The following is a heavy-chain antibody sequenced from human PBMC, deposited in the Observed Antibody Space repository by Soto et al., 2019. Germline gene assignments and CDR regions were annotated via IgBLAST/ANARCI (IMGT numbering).Heavy chain of an antibody. CDR2: IYYSGST. CDR1: GGSVSSGSYY. CDR3: ARDPYYDFWSGYSNYYYYGMDV. D-gene: IGHD3-3*01. J-gene: IGHJ6*02. Sequence: LSLTCTVSGGSVSSGSYYWSWIRQPPGKGLEWIGYIYYSGSTNYNPSLKSRVTISVDTSKNQFSLKLSSVTAADTAVYYCARDPYYDFWSGYSNYYYYGMDVWGQGTTVTVSS. V-gene: IGHV4-61*01.